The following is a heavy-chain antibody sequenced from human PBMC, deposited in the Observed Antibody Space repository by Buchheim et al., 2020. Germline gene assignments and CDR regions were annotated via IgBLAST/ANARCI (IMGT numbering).Heavy chain of an antibody. Sequence: EVQLVESGGALVQPGGSLRLSCAASGFTFSDSWMDWVRQAPGKGLEWVANIRQDGSEKYYVDSVKGRFTISSDNTKNSTVFQMNSLRVEDTAVYYCSRSLNYWGQGTL. V-gene: IGHV3-7*01. CDR1: GFTFSDSW. J-gene: IGHJ4*02. CDR3: SRSLNY. CDR2: IRQDGSEK.